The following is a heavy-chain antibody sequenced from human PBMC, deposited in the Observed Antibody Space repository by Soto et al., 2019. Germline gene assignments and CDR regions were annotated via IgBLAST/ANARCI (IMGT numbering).Heavy chain of an antibody. Sequence: ASVKVSCKASGYTFTGYYMHWVRQAPGQGLEWMGWINPNSGGTNYAQKFQGRVTMTRDTSISTAYMELSRLRSDDTAVYYCARDGGGTGTKRDGYGMDVWGQGTTVTV. CDR1: GYTFTGYY. CDR2: INPNSGGT. D-gene: IGHD1-7*01. V-gene: IGHV1-2*02. CDR3: ARDGGGTGTKRDGYGMDV. J-gene: IGHJ6*02.